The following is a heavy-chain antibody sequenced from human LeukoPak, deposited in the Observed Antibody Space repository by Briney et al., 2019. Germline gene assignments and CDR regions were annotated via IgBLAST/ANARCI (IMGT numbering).Heavy chain of an antibody. Sequence: SETLSLTCTVSGGSVSRGGYYWNWIRQHPGKGLEWIGFTSYSEGTYYNPTLMSRITISVDRSQNQFSLKMRDVTAADTAVYFCATADWESFYFDSWGQGALVAVSS. J-gene: IGHJ4*02. CDR2: TSYSEGT. CDR1: GGSVSRGGYY. D-gene: IGHD1-26*01. V-gene: IGHV4-31*03. CDR3: ATADWESFYFDS.